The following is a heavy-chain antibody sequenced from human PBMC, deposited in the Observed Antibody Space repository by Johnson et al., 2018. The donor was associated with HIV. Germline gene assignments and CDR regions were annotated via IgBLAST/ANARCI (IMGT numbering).Heavy chain of an antibody. CDR1: GFTFSNYG. J-gene: IGHJ3*02. CDR2: IRYDGTNK. Sequence: QVQLVESGGGVVQPGGSLRLSCAASGFTFSNYGMHWVRQAPGKGLAWVAFIRYDGTNKYYADSVKGRFTISRDNSKNTLYLQMNSLRAEDTAVYYCARDRAVAATSGAGAFDIWGQGTMVTVSS. CDR3: ARDRAVAATSGAGAFDI. V-gene: IGHV3-30*02. D-gene: IGHD2-15*01.